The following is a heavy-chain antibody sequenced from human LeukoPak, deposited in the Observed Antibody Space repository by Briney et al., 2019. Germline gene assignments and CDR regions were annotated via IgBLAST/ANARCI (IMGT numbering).Heavy chain of an antibody. V-gene: IGHV1-69*06. CDR1: GGTFSSYA. CDR2: IIPIFGTA. CDR3: AARTDDYYYYYVDV. J-gene: IGHJ6*03. Sequence: SVKVSCKASGGTFSSYAISWVRQAPGQGLEWMGGIIPIFGTANYAQKFQGRVTITADKSKSTAYMELSSLRSEDTAVYYCAARTDDYYYYYVDVWGKGTTVTVSS.